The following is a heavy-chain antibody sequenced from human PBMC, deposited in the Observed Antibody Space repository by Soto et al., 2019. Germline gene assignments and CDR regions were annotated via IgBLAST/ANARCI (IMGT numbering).Heavy chain of an antibody. D-gene: IGHD6-13*01. CDR2: ISAYNGNT. CDR3: ARERFSSSWFLNSREYFDL. J-gene: IGHJ2*01. V-gene: IGHV1-18*01. CDR1: GYTFTSYG. Sequence: RASVKVSCKASGYTFTSYGISWVRQAPGQGLEWMGWISAYNGNTNYAQKLQGRVTMTTDTSTSTAYMELRSLRSDDTAVYYCARERFSSSWFLNSREYFDLWGRGTLVTVSS.